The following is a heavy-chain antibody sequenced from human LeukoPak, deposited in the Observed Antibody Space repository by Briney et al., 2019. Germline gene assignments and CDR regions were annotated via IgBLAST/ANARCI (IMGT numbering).Heavy chain of an antibody. J-gene: IGHJ5*02. D-gene: IGHD2-2*01. CDR1: GYTFTSYG. CDR3: ARAPEDIVVVPAAIIPWFDP. CDR2: ISAYNGNT. V-gene: IGHV1-18*01. Sequence: ASVKVSCKASGYTFTSYGISWVRQAPGQGLEWMGWISAYNGNTNYAQKLQGRVTMTTDTSTSTAYMELRSLRSDDTAVYYCARAPEDIVVVPAAIIPWFDPWGQGTLVTVSS.